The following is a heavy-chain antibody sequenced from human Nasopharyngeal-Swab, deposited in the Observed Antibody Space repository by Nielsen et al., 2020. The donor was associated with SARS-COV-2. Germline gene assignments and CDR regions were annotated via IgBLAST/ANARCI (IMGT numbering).Heavy chain of an antibody. V-gene: IGHV3-23*01. J-gene: IGHJ6*03. CDR3: GRDTLSQGNYMDV. D-gene: IGHD3-10*01. Sequence: GESLKISCAASGFTFSSYAMSWVRQAPGKGLEWVSAISGSGGSTYYADSVKGRFTITSDNSKNTLYLQMNRMSAEDTAVYYYGRDTLSQGNYMDVWGKGTTVTVSS. CDR2: ISGSGGST. CDR1: GFTFSSYA.